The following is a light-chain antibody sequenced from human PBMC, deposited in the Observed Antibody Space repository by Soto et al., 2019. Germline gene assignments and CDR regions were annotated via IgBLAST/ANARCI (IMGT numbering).Light chain of an antibody. CDR1: SSVVGGYNY. Sequence: QPVLTQPASGLGSPGQAVTISFSGTSSVVGGYNYVSWYQQHPGKAPKLMIYDVSNRPSGVSYRFSGSKSGNTASLTISGLQAEDEADYYCSSYTTSSTRVFGTGTKVTVL. CDR3: SSYTTSSTRV. CDR2: DVS. J-gene: IGLJ1*01. V-gene: IGLV2-14*01.